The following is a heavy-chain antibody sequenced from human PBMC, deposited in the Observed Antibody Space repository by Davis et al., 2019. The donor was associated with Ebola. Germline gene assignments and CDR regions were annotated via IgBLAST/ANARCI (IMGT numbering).Heavy chain of an antibody. CDR3: ARHRNGPWYGGYY. CDR2: IYYSGST. CDR1: GGSISSYY. J-gene: IGHJ4*02. Sequence: MPSETLSLTCTVSGGSISSYYWSWIRQPPGKGLEWVGYIYYSGSTNCNPSLKSRVTISVDTSKNQFSLKLSSVTAADTAVYYCARHRNGPWYGGYYWGQGTLVTVSS. D-gene: IGHD1-26*01. V-gene: IGHV4-59*08.